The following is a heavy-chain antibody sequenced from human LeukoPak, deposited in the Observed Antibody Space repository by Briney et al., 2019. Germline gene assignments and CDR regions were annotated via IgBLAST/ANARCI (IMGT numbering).Heavy chain of an antibody. CDR2: IYSGGST. V-gene: IGHV3-66*01. CDR3: ARVLGYCSSTSCYLAYFQH. J-gene: IGHJ1*01. D-gene: IGHD2-2*01. CDR1: GFTVSSNY. Sequence: GGSLRLSCAASGFTVSSNYMSWVRQAPGKGLEWVSVIYSGGSTYYADSVKGRFTISRDNSKNTLYLQMNSLRAEDTAVYYCARVLGYCSSTSCYLAYFQHWGQGTLVTVSS.